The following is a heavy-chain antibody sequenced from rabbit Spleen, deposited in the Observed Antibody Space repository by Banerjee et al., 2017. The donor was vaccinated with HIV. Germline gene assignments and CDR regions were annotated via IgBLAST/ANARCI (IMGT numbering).Heavy chain of an antibody. CDR2: IYGGSSGST. V-gene: IGHV1S40*01. Sequence: QSLEESGGDLVKPGASLTLTCTASGIDFSSSYYMCWVRQAPGKGLECIACIYGGSSGSTYYASWAKGRFTISKTSSTTVTLQMTSLTAADTATYFCARDTSSSFSSYGMDLWGPGTLVTVS. CDR3: ARDTSSSFSSYGMDL. J-gene: IGHJ6*01. D-gene: IGHD1-1*01. CDR1: GIDFSSSYY.